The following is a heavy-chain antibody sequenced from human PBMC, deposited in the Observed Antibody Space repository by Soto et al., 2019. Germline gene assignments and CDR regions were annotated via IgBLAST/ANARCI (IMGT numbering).Heavy chain of an antibody. CDR3: ARVEGGDQYFDY. D-gene: IGHD4-17*01. CDR1: GFTFSSYS. V-gene: IGHV3-21*01. CDR2: ISSSSSYI. J-gene: IGHJ4*02. Sequence: NPGGSLRLSCAAPGFTFSSYSMNWVRQAPGKGLEWVSSISSSSSYIYYADSVKGRFAISRDNAKNSLYLQMNSLRAEDTAVYYCARVEGGDQYFDYWGQGTLVTVSS.